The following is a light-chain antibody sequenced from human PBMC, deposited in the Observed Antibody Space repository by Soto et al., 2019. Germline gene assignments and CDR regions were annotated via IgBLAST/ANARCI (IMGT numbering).Light chain of an antibody. Sequence: DIQMTQSPSTLSASVGYRVTINCPASQSIIRWLAWYQQKPGKAPKLLIYKASSLESGVPSRFSGSGSGTEFTLTISSLQPDDFATYSCKQYNSYLLTFGTGTKVDIK. J-gene: IGKJ3*01. CDR3: KQYNSYLLT. CDR1: QSIIRW. CDR2: KAS. V-gene: IGKV1-5*03.